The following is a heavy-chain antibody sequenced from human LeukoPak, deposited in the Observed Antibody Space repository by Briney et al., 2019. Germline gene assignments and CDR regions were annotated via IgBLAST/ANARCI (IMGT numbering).Heavy chain of an antibody. J-gene: IGHJ5*02. CDR3: ARDRRSITGTSWFDP. D-gene: IGHD1-7*01. Sequence: ASVKVSCKASGYTFTGYYMHWVRQAPGQGLEWMGWINPNSGGTNYAQKFQGRVTMTRDTSISTAYMELSRLRSDDTAVYYCARDRRSITGTSWFDPWGQGTLVTVSS. CDR1: GYTFTGYY. CDR2: INPNSGGT. V-gene: IGHV1-2*02.